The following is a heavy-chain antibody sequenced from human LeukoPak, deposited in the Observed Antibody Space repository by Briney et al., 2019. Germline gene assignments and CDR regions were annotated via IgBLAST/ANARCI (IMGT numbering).Heavy chain of an antibody. V-gene: IGHV6-1*01. Sequence: SQTLSLTFAISGDSVSTNSGSWTWIRQSPSRGLEWLGRTYYRSKWYTHYAESVKGRIIINADTSQNQFSLQLNSVTPEDTAVYYCARGGYFDSSGYPNYYSYYYMDAWGKGTTVTVSS. CDR2: TYYRSKWYT. CDR3: ARGGYFDSSGYPNYYSYYYMDA. D-gene: IGHD3-22*01. CDR1: GDSVSTNSGS. J-gene: IGHJ6*03.